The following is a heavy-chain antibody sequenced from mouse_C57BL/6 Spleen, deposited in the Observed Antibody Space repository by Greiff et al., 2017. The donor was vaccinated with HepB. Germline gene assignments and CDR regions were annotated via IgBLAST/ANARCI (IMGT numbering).Heavy chain of an antibody. Sequence: VQLQQPGAELVKPGASVKLSCKASGYTFTSYWMHWVKQRPGQGLEWIGMIHPNSGSTNYNEKFKSKATLTVDKSSSTADMQLSSLTSEDSAVYYCAKTRTLDYYGSSYDYAMDYWGQGTSVTVSS. CDR1: GYTFTSYW. V-gene: IGHV1-64*01. CDR2: IHPNSGST. J-gene: IGHJ4*01. CDR3: AKTRTLDYYGSSYDYAMDY. D-gene: IGHD1-1*01.